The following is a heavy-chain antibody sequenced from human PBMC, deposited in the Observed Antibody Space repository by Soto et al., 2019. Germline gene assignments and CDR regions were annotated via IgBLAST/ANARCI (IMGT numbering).Heavy chain of an antibody. D-gene: IGHD6-13*01. V-gene: IGHV1-69*01. Sequence: QVQLVQSGAEVKKPGSSVKVSCKASGGTFSSYAISWVRQAPGQGLEWMGGIIPIFGTANYAQKFQGRVTITGDESTSPAYMELRSLRAEDTAVYYCARAGIAAAGGYYYYSMDVWGQGTTVTVSS. CDR2: IIPIFGTA. J-gene: IGHJ6*02. CDR3: ARAGIAAAGGYYYYSMDV. CDR1: GGTFSSYA.